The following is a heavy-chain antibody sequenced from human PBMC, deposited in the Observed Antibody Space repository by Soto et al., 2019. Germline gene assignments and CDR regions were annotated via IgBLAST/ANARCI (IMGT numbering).Heavy chain of an antibody. CDR1: GGSISSYY. V-gene: IGHV4-59*01. D-gene: IGHD4-17*01. CDR3: ARVTTEIDIFDY. J-gene: IGHJ4*02. Sequence: SETLSLTCTVSGGSISSYYWIWIRQPPGKGLEWIGYIYYSGSTNYNPSLKSRVTISVDTSKNQFSLKLSSVTAADTAVYYCARVTTEIDIFDYWGQGTLVTVSS. CDR2: IYYSGST.